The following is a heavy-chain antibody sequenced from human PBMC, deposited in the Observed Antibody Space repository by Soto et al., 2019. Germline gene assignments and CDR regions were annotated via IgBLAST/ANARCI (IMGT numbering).Heavy chain of an antibody. Sequence: GGSLRLSCAASGFTFSSYAMSWVRQAPGKGLEWVSAISGSGGSTYYADSVKGRFTISRDNSKNTLYLQMNSLRAEDTAVYYCVSSGGRRGNSIFDYWGQGTLVTVSS. J-gene: IGHJ4*02. CDR2: ISGSGGST. D-gene: IGHD4-4*01. CDR3: VSSGGRRGNSIFDY. CDR1: GFTFSSYA. V-gene: IGHV3-23*01.